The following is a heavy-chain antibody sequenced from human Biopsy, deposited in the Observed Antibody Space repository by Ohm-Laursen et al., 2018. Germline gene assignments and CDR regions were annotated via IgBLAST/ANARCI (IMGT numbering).Heavy chain of an antibody. D-gene: IGHD5-24*01. CDR2: ISPSGATT. CDR3: ARAGVGSDGTDSYYYGMDV. Sequence: SSVKVSCKASGNTFATYHIHWVRQAPGQGLEWMGVISPSGATTSFSQKFQGRITMTRDTSTGTVYMDLSSLGSEDTAVYYCARAGVGSDGTDSYYYGMDVWGPGTTVTVSS. J-gene: IGHJ6*02. CDR1: GNTFATYH. V-gene: IGHV1-46*01.